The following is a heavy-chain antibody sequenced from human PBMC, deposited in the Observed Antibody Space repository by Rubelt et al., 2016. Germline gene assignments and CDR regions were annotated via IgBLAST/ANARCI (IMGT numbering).Heavy chain of an antibody. V-gene: IGHV1-2*02. D-gene: IGHD4-23*01. Sequence: QVQLVQSGAEVKKPGASVKVSCKASGYTFTGYYMHWVRQAPGQGLEWMGWINPNSGGTNFDQKFQGRATMNRDTSISTAYMELSRLRSDDTAVYYCARDQGGKLGYWGQGTLVTVSS. CDR3: ARDQGGKLGY. CDR1: GYTFTGYY. CDR2: INPNSGGT. J-gene: IGHJ4*02.